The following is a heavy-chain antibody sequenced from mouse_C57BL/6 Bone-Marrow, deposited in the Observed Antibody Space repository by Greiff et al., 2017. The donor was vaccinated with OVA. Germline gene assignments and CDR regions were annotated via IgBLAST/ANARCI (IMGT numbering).Heavy chain of an antibody. J-gene: IGHJ4*01. CDR1: GFSLSTFGMG. D-gene: IGHD2-10*02. V-gene: IGHV8-8*01. Sequence: QVTLKESGPGILQPSQTLSLTCSFSGFSLSTFGMGVGWIRQPSGKGLEWLAHIWWDDDKYYNPALKSRLTISKDTSKNRVVLKSANVDTADTATYYCARRYVNYVPYYYAMDYWGQGTSVTVSS. CDR2: IWWDDDK. CDR3: ARRYVNYVPYYYAMDY.